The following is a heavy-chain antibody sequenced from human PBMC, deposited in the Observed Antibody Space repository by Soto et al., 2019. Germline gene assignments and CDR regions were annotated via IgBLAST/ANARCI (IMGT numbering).Heavy chain of an antibody. CDR3: ARQSSSGPGVPPPYNWFDP. D-gene: IGHD6-19*01. J-gene: IGHJ5*02. V-gene: IGHV4-59*08. CDR2: IYYSGST. CDR1: GGSISSYY. Sequence: PSETLSLTCTVSGGSISSYYWSWIRQPPGKGLEWIGYIYYSGSTNYNPSLKSRVTISVDTSKNQFSLKLSSVTAADTAVYYCARQSSSGPGVPPPYNWFDPWGQGTLLTVS.